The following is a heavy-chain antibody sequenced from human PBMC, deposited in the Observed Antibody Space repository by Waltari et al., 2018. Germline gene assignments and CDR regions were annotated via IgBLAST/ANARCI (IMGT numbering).Heavy chain of an antibody. D-gene: IGHD6-19*01. V-gene: IGHV4-38-2*01. CDR2: IYHSGST. CDR3: ARFGSGWYS. J-gene: IGHJ4*02. CDR1: GYSISSGYY. Sequence: QVQLQESGPGLVKPSETLSLTCAVSGYSISSGYYWGWIRQPPGKGLEWIGSIYHSGSTYYNPSLKSQVTISVDTSKNQFSLKLSSVTAADTAVYYCARFGSGWYSWGQGTLVTVSS.